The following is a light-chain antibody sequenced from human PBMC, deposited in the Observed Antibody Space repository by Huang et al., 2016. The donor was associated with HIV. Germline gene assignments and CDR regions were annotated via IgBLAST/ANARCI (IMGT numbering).Light chain of an antibody. CDR3: MQGTRWPPGT. J-gene: IGKJ1*01. CDR2: KGS. Sequence: DVIMTQSPLLLPVTLGQPAAISCRSSQTLVHTDGHTYLNWFLQRPGQSPRRLIYKGSDRDSGVPDRFTGSGSGIEFTLTISSVEAEYVGIYYCMQGTRWPPGTFGQGTNMEI. CDR1: QTLVHTDGHTY. V-gene: IGKV2-30*02.